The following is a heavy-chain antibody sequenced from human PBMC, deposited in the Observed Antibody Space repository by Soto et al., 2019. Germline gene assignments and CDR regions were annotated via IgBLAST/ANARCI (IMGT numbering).Heavy chain of an antibody. CDR1: GFTCSVYT. J-gene: IGHJ3*02. CDR2: IYGSGDST. Sequence: PGGSLRLSCSASGFTCSVYTMNWVRQAPGKGLEWVSGIYGSGDSTFYADSVTGRFTISRDNSKNTLYLKINRLRAEDRAIYYCEKDSSSWYGAEVFDIWGKGTMATVSS. D-gene: IGHD6-13*01. CDR3: EKDSSSWYGAEVFDI. V-gene: IGHV3-23*01.